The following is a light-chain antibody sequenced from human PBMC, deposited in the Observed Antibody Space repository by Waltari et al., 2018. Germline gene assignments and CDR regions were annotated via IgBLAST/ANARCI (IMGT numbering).Light chain of an antibody. J-gene: IGLJ1*01. CDR2: AVT. V-gene: IGLV2-14*01. Sequence: QSALTQPASVSGSPGQSLTISCTGTSSDIGDYNYVSWYQPRPGTAPQLMIFAVTNRPSGVSTRFSGSKSGNTASLTISGLRADDEAHYYCSSYSTTNTIVFGTGTKVTVL. CDR3: SSYSTTNTIV. CDR1: SSDIGDYNY.